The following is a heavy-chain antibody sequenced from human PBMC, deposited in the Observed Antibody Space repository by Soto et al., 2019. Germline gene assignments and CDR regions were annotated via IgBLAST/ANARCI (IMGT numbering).Heavy chain of an antibody. J-gene: IGHJ5*02. V-gene: IGHV4-38-2*01. CDR1: GYSISSGYY. CDR2: IYHSGST. D-gene: IGHD2-15*01. Sequence: ETLSLTCAVSGYSISSGYYWGWIRQPPGKGLEWIGSIYHSGSTYYNPSLKSRVTISVDTSKNQFSLKLSSVTAADTAVYYCARARLIERYCSGGSCYSDWFDPWGQGTLVTVSS. CDR3: ARARLIERYCSGGSCYSDWFDP.